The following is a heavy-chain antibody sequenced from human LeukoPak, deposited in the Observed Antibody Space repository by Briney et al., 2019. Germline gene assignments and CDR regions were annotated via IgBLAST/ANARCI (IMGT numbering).Heavy chain of an antibody. D-gene: IGHD2-15*01. V-gene: IGHV1-2*02. CDR2: INPNSGGT. CDR3: ARAVDIVVVAATALGY. Sequence: ASVKVSCKASGYTFTGYHMHWVRQAPGQGLEWMGWINPNSGGTNYAQKIQGRVTMTRDTSISTAYMELSRLRSDDTAVYYCARAVDIVVVAATALGYWGQGTLVTVSS. J-gene: IGHJ4*02. CDR1: GYTFTGYH.